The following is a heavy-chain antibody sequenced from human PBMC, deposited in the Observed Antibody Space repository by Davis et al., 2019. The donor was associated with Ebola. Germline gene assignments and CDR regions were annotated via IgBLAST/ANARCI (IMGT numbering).Heavy chain of an antibody. CDR1: GFTFSSYS. Sequence: GESLKISCAASGFTFSSYSMNWVRQAPGKGLEWVSSISSSSSYIYYADSVKGRFTISRDNAKNSLYLQMNSLRAEDTAVYYSARDIVVVVAATQFDDYYYYMDVWGKGTTVTVSS. CDR3: ARDIVVVVAATQFDDYYYYMDV. J-gene: IGHJ6*03. D-gene: IGHD2-15*01. CDR2: ISSSSSYI. V-gene: IGHV3-21*01.